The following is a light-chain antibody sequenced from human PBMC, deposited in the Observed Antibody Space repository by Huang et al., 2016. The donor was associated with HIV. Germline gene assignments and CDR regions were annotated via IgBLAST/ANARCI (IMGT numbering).Light chain of an antibody. CDR1: QCISRW. Sequence: DIQMTQSPSTLSASVGDRVTITCRASQCISRWLAWYQQKPGKAPKLCIYQASSLESGGPSRFSGSGSGTKFTLTIGSLQPDDFATYYCQQYNSYPYTFGQGTKLEIK. J-gene: IGKJ2*01. CDR3: QQYNSYPYT. V-gene: IGKV1-5*03. CDR2: QAS.